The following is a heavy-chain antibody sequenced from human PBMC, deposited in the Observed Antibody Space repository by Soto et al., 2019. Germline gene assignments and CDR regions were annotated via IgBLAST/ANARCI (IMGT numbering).Heavy chain of an antibody. CDR1: GFNFSTYA. J-gene: IGHJ4*02. V-gene: IGHV3-30*18. CDR3: AKRKRGAPVSYFDF. D-gene: IGHD1-26*01. Sequence: LRLSCAASGFNFSTYAMDWVRQAPGKGLEWVAVMSYDGSSTYYADSVKGRFTISRDNSKNTLYLQMNSLRPADTGVYYCAKRKRGAPVSYFDFWGQGTLVTVSS. CDR2: MSYDGSST.